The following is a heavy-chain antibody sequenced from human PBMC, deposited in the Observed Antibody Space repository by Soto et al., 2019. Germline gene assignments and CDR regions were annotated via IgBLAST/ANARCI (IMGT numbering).Heavy chain of an antibody. CDR1: GFTFSSYA. J-gene: IGHJ4*02. D-gene: IGHD1-26*01. V-gene: IGHV3-23*01. Sequence: GGSLRLSCAASGFTFSSYAMSWVRQAPGKGLEWVSTISGSGGSTYYADSVKGRFTISRDSSQNTLYLQMISLRADDTAVYYCAKSYGSYYNFDYWGQGTLVTVSS. CDR3: AKSYGSYYNFDY. CDR2: ISGSGGST.